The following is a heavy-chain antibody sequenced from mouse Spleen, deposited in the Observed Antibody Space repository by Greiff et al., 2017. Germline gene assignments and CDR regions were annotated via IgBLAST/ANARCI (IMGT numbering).Heavy chain of an antibody. Sequence: VQLQQSGAELAKPGASVKMSCKASGYTFTSYWMHWVKQRPGQGLEWIGYINPSTGYTEYNQKFKDKATLTADKSSSTAYMQLSSLTSEDSAVYYCASGNYGAMDYWGQGTSVTVSS. J-gene: IGHJ4*01. V-gene: IGHV1-7*01. CDR2: INPSTGYT. CDR3: ASGNYGAMDY. D-gene: IGHD2-1*01. CDR1: GYTFTSYW.